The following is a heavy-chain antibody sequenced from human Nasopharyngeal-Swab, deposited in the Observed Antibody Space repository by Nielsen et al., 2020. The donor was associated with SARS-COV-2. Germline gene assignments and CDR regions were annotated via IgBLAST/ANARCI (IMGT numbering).Heavy chain of an antibody. CDR3: ARDRSTTGWNDALDI. CDR2: MKPNSGVT. Sequence: ASVKVSCKASGYTFTDYNMHWVRQAPGQGLEWMGWMKPNSGVTNYAQNFQGRVTMASDTSSNTAYMELSRLTSDDTAVYFCARDRSTTGWNDALDIWGQGTVVTVSS. CDR1: GYTFTDYN. V-gene: IGHV1-2*02. J-gene: IGHJ3*02. D-gene: IGHD1-1*01.